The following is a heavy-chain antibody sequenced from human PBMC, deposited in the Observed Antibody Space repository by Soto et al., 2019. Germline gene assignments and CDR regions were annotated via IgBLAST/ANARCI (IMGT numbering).Heavy chain of an antibody. J-gene: IGHJ5*01. Sequence: DVQLLESGGGLVQPGGSLTLSCAASKFTFSDFAMSWVRQAPGKGLGWASSIGGRGTDTYYANSVKGRFTISRDHSKNTLFLQMDGLRDEDTAVYYCAKDAVPYNGKWDWFDSWGQGTLVIVSS. D-gene: IGHD1-20*01. CDR3: AKDAVPYNGKWDWFDS. V-gene: IGHV3-23*01. CDR1: KFTFSDFA. CDR2: IGGRGTDT.